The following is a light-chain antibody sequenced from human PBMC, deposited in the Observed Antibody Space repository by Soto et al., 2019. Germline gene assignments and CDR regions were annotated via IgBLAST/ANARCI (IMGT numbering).Light chain of an antibody. CDR3: QQFNSYPIT. CDR2: DVS. CDR1: QDIRGA. V-gene: IGKV1-13*02. Sequence: AIQLTQSPSSLSASVGDRVTITCRASQDIRGALAWYQQKPGKAPKMLIYDVSTVESWVPLRFSGSSSGTDFTLNISSLQPVDFATYYCQQFNSYPITFGQGTRLEIK. J-gene: IGKJ5*01.